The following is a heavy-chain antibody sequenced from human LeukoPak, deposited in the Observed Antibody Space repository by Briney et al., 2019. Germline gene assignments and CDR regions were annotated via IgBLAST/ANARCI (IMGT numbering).Heavy chain of an antibody. J-gene: IGHJ4*02. CDR3: ASPVDYDSSGYCY. CDR2: ISGSGGST. Sequence: PGGSLRLSCAASGFTFSSYAMSWVRQAPGKGLEWVSAISGSGGSTYYADSVKGRFTISRDNSKNTLYLQMNSLRAEDTAVYYWASPVDYDSSGYCYWGQGTLVTVSS. V-gene: IGHV3-23*01. D-gene: IGHD3-22*01. CDR1: GFTFSSYA.